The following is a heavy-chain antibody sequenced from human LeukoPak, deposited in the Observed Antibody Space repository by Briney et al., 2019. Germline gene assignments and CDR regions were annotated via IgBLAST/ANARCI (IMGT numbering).Heavy chain of an antibody. J-gene: IGHJ4*02. D-gene: IGHD6-13*01. Sequence: TGGSLRLSCAASGFTFSSYAMSWVRQAPGKGLEWVSAISGSGGSTYYADSVKGRFTISRDNSKNTLYLQMNSLRAEDTAVYYCARDREPGIAAAGGFDYWGQGTLVTVSS. CDR2: ISGSGGST. CDR1: GFTFSSYA. V-gene: IGHV3-23*01. CDR3: ARDREPGIAAAGGFDY.